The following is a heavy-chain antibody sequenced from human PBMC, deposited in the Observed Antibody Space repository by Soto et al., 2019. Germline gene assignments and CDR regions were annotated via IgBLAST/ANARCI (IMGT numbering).Heavy chain of an antibody. CDR1: VGSVSSGSYY. D-gene: IGHD2-15*01. J-gene: IGHJ4*02. CDR3: ARVVVADYYFDY. V-gene: IGHV4-61*01. Sequence: SESLSLTCTVSVGSVSSGSYYWSWILQPPGKGLEWIGYIYYSGSTNYNPSLKSRVTISVDTSKNQFSLKLSSVTAADTAVYYCARVVVADYYFDYWGQGTLVTVSS. CDR2: IYYSGST.